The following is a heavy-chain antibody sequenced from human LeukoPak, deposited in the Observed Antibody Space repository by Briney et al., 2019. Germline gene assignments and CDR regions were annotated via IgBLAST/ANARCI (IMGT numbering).Heavy chain of an antibody. CDR2: ISSSSSTI. D-gene: IGHD2-2*01. Sequence: GGSLRLSCAASGFTFSSYSMNWVRQAPGKGLEWVSYISSSSSTIYYADSVKGRFTISRDNAKDSLYLQMNSLRAEDTAVYYCARLVPAQPATIDYWGQGTLVTVSS. CDR3: ARLVPAQPATIDY. CDR1: GFTFSSYS. J-gene: IGHJ4*02. V-gene: IGHV3-48*01.